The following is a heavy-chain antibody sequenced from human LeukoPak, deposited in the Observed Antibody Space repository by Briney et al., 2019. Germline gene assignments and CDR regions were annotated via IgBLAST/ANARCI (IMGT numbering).Heavy chain of an antibody. J-gene: IGHJ4*02. CDR2: IYSDGST. CDR1: GGSISDYY. V-gene: IGHV4-4*07. CDR3: ARDRHGNRVSDYFDF. D-gene: IGHD1-14*01. Sequence: PSETLSLSCTVSGGSISDYYWSWIRQPAGKGLEWIGRIYSDGSTNYSPSFSSRVTMSVDTSKNQFSLNLDSVTAADTAVYYCARDRHGNRVSDYFDFWGQGALVTVSS.